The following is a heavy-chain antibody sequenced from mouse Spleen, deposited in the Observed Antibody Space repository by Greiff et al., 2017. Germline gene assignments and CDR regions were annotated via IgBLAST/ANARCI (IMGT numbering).Heavy chain of an antibody. Sequence: EVQGVESGGGLVKPGGSLKLSCAASGFTFSDYGMHWVRQAPEKGLEWVAYISSGSSTIYYADTVKGRFTISRDNAKNTLFLQMTSLRSEDTAMYYCARPGWGTWFAYWGQGTLVTVSA. CDR1: GFTFSDYG. J-gene: IGHJ3*01. CDR2: ISSGSSTI. D-gene: IGHD3-1*01. V-gene: IGHV5-17*01. CDR3: ARPGWGTWFAY.